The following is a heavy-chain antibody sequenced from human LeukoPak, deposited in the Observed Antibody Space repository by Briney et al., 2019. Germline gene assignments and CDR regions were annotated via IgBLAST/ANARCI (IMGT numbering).Heavy chain of an antibody. D-gene: IGHD2-2*01. Sequence: PGGSLRLSCAASGFTFSSYSMNWVRQAPGKGLEWVSAISSGSSQIYYADSVRGRSTISRDNAKNSLYLQMNGLTAEDTAVYYCARDPRVVVPAYYSYYYMDVWGKGTTVTVSS. CDR3: ARDPRVVVPAYYSYYYMDV. J-gene: IGHJ6*03. CDR2: ISSGSSQI. CDR1: GFTFSSYS. V-gene: IGHV3-21*01.